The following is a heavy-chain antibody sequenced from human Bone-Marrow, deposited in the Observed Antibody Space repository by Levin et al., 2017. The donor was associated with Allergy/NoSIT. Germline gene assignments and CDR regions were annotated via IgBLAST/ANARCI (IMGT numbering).Heavy chain of an antibody. CDR1: GFTFSSYA. Sequence: AGGSLRLSCAASGFTFSSYAMSWVRQAPGKGLEWVSAISGSGGSTYYADSAKGRFTISRDNSKNTLYLQMNSLRAEDTAVYYCAKGMSRLVPRGTFDYWGQGTLVTVSS. D-gene: IGHD6-19*01. J-gene: IGHJ4*02. CDR3: AKGMSRLVPRGTFDY. V-gene: IGHV3-23*01. CDR2: ISGSGGST.